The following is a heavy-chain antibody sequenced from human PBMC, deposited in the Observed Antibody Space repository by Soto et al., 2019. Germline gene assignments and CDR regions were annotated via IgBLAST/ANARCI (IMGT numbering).Heavy chain of an antibody. CDR2: ISAYNGNA. Sequence: SCKASSYNFRSYGISWVRQAPGQGLEWMGWISAYNGNANYAQKFQGRVTLTTDTTTTTAYMELRSLTSDDTAVYYCATLGYCSGGRRSTLAQYFYGMDVWGPGTSVTVSS. D-gene: IGHD2-15*01. V-gene: IGHV1-18*01. CDR3: ATLGYCSGGRRSTLAQYFYGMDV. CDR1: SYNFRSYG. J-gene: IGHJ6*02.